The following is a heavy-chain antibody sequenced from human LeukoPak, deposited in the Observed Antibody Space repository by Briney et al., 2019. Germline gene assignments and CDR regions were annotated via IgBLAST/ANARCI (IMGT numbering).Heavy chain of an antibody. J-gene: IGHJ6*04. CDR3: AHSLLRVTWFGKLYAQPYYYYGMDV. D-gene: IGHD3-10*01. CDR2: IYWDDDK. CDR1: GFSLSTSGVG. Sequence: SGPTLVNPTQTLTLTCTSSGFSLSTSGVGVGWIRQPPGKALEWLALIYWDDDKRYSPSLKSRLTITKDTSKNQVVLTMTNMDPVDTATYYCAHSLLRVTWFGKLYAQPYYYYGMDVWGKGTTVTVSS. V-gene: IGHV2-5*02.